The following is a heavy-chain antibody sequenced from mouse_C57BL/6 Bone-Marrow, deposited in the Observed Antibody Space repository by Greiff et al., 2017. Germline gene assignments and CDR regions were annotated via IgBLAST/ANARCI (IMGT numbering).Heavy chain of an antibody. CDR3: ASGCYSYYYAMDY. Sequence: EVKLQESGPGMVKPSQSLSLTCTVTGYSITSGYDWHWIRHFPGNKLEWMGYISHSGSTNYNPTLKRRISITHDTSKNHFFLKLNAVTTEDTATYYCASGCYSYYYAMDYWGQGTSVTVSS. V-gene: IGHV3-1*01. CDR2: ISHSGST. CDR1: GYSITSGYD. D-gene: IGHD2-12*01. J-gene: IGHJ4*01.